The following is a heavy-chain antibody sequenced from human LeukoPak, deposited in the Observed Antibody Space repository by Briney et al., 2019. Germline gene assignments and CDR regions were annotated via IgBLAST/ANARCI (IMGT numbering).Heavy chain of an antibody. D-gene: IGHD3-3*01. Sequence: KPSETLSLTCTVSGGSISSGSYYWGWIRQPPGKGLEWIGSIYYSGSTYYNPSLKSRVTISVDTSKNQFSLKLSSVTAADTAVYYCARHEAHGFWSGYSILGGYYFDYWGQGTLVTVSS. CDR3: ARHEAHGFWSGYSILGGYYFDY. V-gene: IGHV4-39*01. CDR2: IYYSGST. CDR1: GGSISSGSYY. J-gene: IGHJ4*02.